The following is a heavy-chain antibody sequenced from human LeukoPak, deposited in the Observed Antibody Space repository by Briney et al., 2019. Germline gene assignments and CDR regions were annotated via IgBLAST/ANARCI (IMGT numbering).Heavy chain of an antibody. V-gene: IGHV3-23*01. Sequence: GGSLRLSCVASGFTFSRYAMSWVRQAPGKGLEWVSAISGSGDSTYYADSVKGRFTISRDNSKNTLYLQMNSLRAEDAAVFYCAKDLNTSPMQYYYMDVWGKGTTVTVSS. CDR3: AKDLNTSPMQYYYMDV. CDR1: GFTFSRYA. CDR2: ISGSGDST. J-gene: IGHJ6*03.